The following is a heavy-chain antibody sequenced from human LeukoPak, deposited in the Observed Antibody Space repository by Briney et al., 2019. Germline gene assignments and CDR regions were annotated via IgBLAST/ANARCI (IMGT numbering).Heavy chain of an antibody. CDR1: GFIFNNHW. Sequence: GGSLRLSCAASGFIFNNHWMHWVRQTPGEGLVWVARIDGDESGTIYADSVKGRFTISRDTAKNTLYLQMSRLRAEGTAVYFCARGGDYSGTAFDIWGQGTMVTVSS. J-gene: IGHJ3*02. CDR3: ARGGDYSGTAFDI. CDR2: IDGDESGT. V-gene: IGHV3-74*01. D-gene: IGHD1-14*01.